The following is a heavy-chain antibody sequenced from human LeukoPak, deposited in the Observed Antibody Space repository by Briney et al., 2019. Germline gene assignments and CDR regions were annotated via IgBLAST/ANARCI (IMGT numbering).Heavy chain of an antibody. CDR1: GYTFTGYY. CDR2: INPNRGGT. J-gene: IGHJ6*03. V-gene: IGHV1-2*02. CDR3: ARDWYMDV. Sequence: SVKVSCKASGYTFTGYYMHGVRQAPGQGLEWRGWINPNRGGTNYAQKFQGRVTMTRDTSISTAYMELSRLRSDDTAVYYCARDWYMDVWGKGTTVTVSS.